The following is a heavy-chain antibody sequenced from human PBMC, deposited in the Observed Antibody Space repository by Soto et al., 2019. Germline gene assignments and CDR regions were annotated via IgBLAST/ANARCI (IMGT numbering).Heavy chain of an antibody. Sequence: EVQLLESGGGLVQPGGSLRLSCAASGFTFSSYAISWVRQAPGKGLAGVSAISGSGGSTYYADSVKGRFTISRDNSKNTLYRQMHSLRAEDTAVYYCAKIPHSSSWYLDAFDIWGQGTMVTVSS. CDR3: AKIPHSSSWYLDAFDI. D-gene: IGHD6-13*01. V-gene: IGHV3-23*01. J-gene: IGHJ3*02. CDR2: ISGSGGST. CDR1: GFTFSSYA.